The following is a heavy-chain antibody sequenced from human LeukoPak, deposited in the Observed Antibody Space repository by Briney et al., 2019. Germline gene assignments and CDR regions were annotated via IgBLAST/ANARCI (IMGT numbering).Heavy chain of an antibody. Sequence: PGGSLRLSCAASGFTVSSYSMNWVRQAPGKGLEWVSSISSSSSYIYYADSVKGRFTISRDNAKNSLYLQMNSLRAEDTAVYYCARDVDTAMRPDAFDIWGQGTMVTVSS. J-gene: IGHJ3*02. CDR2: ISSSSSYI. CDR1: GFTVSSYS. CDR3: ARDVDTAMRPDAFDI. D-gene: IGHD5-18*01. V-gene: IGHV3-21*01.